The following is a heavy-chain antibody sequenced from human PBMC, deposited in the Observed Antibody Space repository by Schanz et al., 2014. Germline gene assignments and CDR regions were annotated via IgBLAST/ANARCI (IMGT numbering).Heavy chain of an antibody. CDR2: IWYDGSNE. D-gene: IGHD3-3*01. V-gene: IGHV3-33*01. Sequence: QVQLVESGGGVVQPGRSLRLSCAASGFTFSNHGMHWVRQSPGKGLEWVALIWYDGSNEYYADSVKGRFTISRDNPKKTLYLQMNSLRAEDTAVYYCARDLVSYHDFWSGQETGDRAFDRWGQGTMVTVSP. J-gene: IGHJ3*01. CDR1: GFTFSNHG. CDR3: ARDLVSYHDFWSGQETGDRAFDR.